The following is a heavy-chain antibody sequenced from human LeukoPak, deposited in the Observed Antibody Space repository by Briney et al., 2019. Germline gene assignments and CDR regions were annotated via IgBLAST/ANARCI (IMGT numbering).Heavy chain of an antibody. CDR3: ARDGYYDSSNDFDY. J-gene: IGHJ4*02. D-gene: IGHD3-22*01. CDR2: IYSGGRT. CDR1: GFTVSSNY. Sequence: GGSLRLSCAASGFTVSSNYMTWVRQAPGKGLEWVSIIYSGGRTYYADSVKGRFTISRDNAKNSLYLQMNSLRAEDTAVYYCARDGYYDSSNDFDYWGQGTLVTVSS. V-gene: IGHV3-66*01.